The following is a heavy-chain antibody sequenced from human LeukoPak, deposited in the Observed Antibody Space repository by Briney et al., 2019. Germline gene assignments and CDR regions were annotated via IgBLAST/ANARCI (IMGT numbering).Heavy chain of an antibody. CDR3: AREVSSGWYNY. J-gene: IGHJ4*02. Sequence: GGSLRLSCAASGFTFSSYEMNWVRQAPGKGLEWVSYISSSGSTIYYADSVKGRFTISRDNAKNSLYPQMNSLRAEDTAVYYCAREVSSGWYNYWGQGTLVTVSS. V-gene: IGHV3-48*03. CDR2: ISSSGSTI. D-gene: IGHD6-19*01. CDR1: GFTFSSYE.